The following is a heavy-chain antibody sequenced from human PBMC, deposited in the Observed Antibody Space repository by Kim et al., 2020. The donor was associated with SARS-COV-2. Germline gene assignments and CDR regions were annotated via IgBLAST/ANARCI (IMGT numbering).Heavy chain of an antibody. V-gene: IGHV3-15*01. CDR3: TTVRFLYTSSWSD. Sequence: AKPGRGRFTISRDDSKTTLYLQMNSLKTEDTAVYYCTTVRFLYTSSWSDWGQGTLVTVSS. D-gene: IGHD6-13*01. J-gene: IGHJ4*02.